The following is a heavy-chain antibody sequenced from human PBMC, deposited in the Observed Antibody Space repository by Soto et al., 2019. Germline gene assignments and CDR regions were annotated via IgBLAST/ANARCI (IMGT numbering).Heavy chain of an antibody. V-gene: IGHV3-33*01. D-gene: IGHD6-19*01. CDR2: IWYDGSNK. J-gene: IGHJ4*02. Sequence: QVQLVESGGGVVQPGRSLRLSCAASGFTFSSYGMHWVRQAPGKGLEWVAVIWYDGSNKYYADSVKGRFTIPRDNSKNTLYLQMNILRAEDTAVYYCAGGGEQWLVTYWGQGTLVTVSS. CDR3: AGGGEQWLVTY. CDR1: GFTFSSYG.